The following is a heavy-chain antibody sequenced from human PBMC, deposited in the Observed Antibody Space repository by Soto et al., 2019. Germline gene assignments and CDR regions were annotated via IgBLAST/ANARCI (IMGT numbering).Heavy chain of an antibody. Sequence: TGESLKISCKVSGKTSINHWIAWVRQMPGKGLEWMGIIYPGDSDARYSPSFGGQVTISVDKSITTAYLQWSSLEASDSAMYYCARQGDMAATPADAFDIWGQGTMVTVSS. V-gene: IGHV5-51*01. J-gene: IGHJ3*02. CDR2: IYPGDSDA. CDR3: ARQGDMAATPADAFDI. CDR1: GKTSINHW. D-gene: IGHD3-16*01.